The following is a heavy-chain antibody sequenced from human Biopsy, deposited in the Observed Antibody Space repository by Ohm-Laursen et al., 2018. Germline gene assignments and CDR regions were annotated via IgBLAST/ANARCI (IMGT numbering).Heavy chain of an antibody. CDR1: GGSVSSGGFY. CDR3: ARDLHARGRRWGSSTGTFDM. D-gene: IGHD3-16*01. CDR2: IYYSGTT. J-gene: IGHJ3*02. Sequence: TLSLTCTVSGGSVSSGGFYWSWIRQHPGKGLEWIGYIYYSGTTYYNPSLKSLVTISVDTSKNQFSLKLNSVTAADTAVYFCARDLHARGRRWGSSTGTFDMWGQGTVVTVSS. V-gene: IGHV4-31*01.